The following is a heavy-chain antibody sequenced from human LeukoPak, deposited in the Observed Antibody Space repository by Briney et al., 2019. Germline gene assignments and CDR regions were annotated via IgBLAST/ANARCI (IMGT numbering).Heavy chain of an antibody. CDR3: AKGSLGSCRGVICYSLDY. V-gene: IGHV3-23*01. J-gene: IGHJ4*02. Sequence: PGGSLRLSCAAFGFTVSSKYMSWVRQSPGKGLEWVSAISGSDAGTYYADSVKGRFTISRDNSKNTLYLQMNSLRAEDTATYYCAKGSLGSCRGVICYSLDYWGQGSLVTVSS. D-gene: IGHD2-15*01. CDR1: GFTVSSKY. CDR2: ISGSDAGT.